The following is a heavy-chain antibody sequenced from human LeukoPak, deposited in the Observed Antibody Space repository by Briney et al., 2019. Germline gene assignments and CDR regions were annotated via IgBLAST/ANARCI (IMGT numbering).Heavy chain of an antibody. Sequence: PSETLSLTCAVYGGSFSGYYWSWIRQPPGKGLEWIGEINHSGSTNYNPSLKSRVTISVDTSKNQFSLKLSSVTAADTAVCYCARVDSNKLLHPTVVDPWGQGTLVTVSS. CDR2: INHSGST. D-gene: IGHD2-15*01. CDR3: ARVDSNKLLHPTVVDP. V-gene: IGHV4-34*01. J-gene: IGHJ5*02. CDR1: GGSFSGYY.